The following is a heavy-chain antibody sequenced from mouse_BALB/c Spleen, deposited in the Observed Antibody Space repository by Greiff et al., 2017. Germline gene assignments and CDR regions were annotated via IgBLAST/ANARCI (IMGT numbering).Heavy chain of an antibody. CDR2: INPDSSTI. Sequence: EVKLMESGGGLVQPGGSLKLSCAASGFDFSRYWMSWVRQAPGKGLEWIGEINPDSSTINYTPSLKDKFIISRDNAKNTLYLQMSKVRSEDTALYYCARPGSMTLFAYWGQGTLVTVSA. D-gene: IGHD2-3*01. CDR3: ARPGSMTLFAY. V-gene: IGHV4-1*02. J-gene: IGHJ3*01. CDR1: GFDFSRYW.